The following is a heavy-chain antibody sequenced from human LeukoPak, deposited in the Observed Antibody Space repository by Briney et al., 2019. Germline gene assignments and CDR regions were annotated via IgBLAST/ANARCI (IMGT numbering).Heavy chain of an antibody. CDR2: IYPCDSDT. D-gene: IGHD1-26*01. Sequence: GEALKISCRGSGDSFTSYWIGWVRRMPRKGLEWIGSIYPCDSDTRYSPSFQGRVTISADKSISTAYLPWSSLKASDTAMYYCARRVVGATTGFDYWGQGTLVTVSS. V-gene: IGHV5-51*01. J-gene: IGHJ4*02. CDR1: GDSFTSYW. CDR3: ARRVVGATTGFDY.